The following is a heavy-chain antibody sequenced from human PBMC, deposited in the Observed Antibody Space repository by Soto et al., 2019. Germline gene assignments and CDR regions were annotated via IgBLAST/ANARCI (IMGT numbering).Heavy chain of an antibody. Sequence: QVQLQESGPGLVKPSGTLSLTCAVSGGSISSSNWWSWVRQPPGKGLEWIGEIYHSGSTNYNPSLKSRVTISVDKSKNQFPLKLSSVTAADAAVYYCARVPTYYEFWSGYYTGGMDVWGQGTTVTVSS. V-gene: IGHV4-4*02. D-gene: IGHD3-3*01. J-gene: IGHJ6*02. CDR1: GGSISSSNW. CDR3: ARVPTYYEFWSGYYTGGMDV. CDR2: IYHSGST.